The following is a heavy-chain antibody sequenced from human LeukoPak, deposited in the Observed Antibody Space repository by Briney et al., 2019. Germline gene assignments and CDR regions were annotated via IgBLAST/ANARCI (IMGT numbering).Heavy chain of an antibody. J-gene: IGHJ5*02. V-gene: IGHV3-21*01. D-gene: IGHD2-2*01. Sequence: HPGGSLRLSCAASGFTFSSYSMNWVRQAPGKGLEWVSPISSSGGYIYYADSVKGRFTISRDNSKNSLYLQMNSLRAEDTAVYYCARDHRGRYCSSTSCFLAWGQGTLVTVSS. CDR2: ISSSGGYI. CDR1: GFTFSSYS. CDR3: ARDHRGRYCSSTSCFLA.